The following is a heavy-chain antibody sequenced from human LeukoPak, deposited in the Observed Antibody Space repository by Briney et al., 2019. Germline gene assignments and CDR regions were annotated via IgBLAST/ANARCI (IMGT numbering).Heavy chain of an antibody. D-gene: IGHD5-12*01. CDR1: GGSISSSSYY. CDR3: ARSLRGAYSAYATDY. V-gene: IGHV4-39*07. Sequence: SETLSLTCTVSGGSISSSSYYWGWIRQPPGKGLEWIGSIYYSGSTYYNPSLKSRVTISVDTSKNQFSLKLSSVTAADTAVYYCARSLRGAYSAYATDYWGQGTLVTVSS. CDR2: IYYSGST. J-gene: IGHJ4*02.